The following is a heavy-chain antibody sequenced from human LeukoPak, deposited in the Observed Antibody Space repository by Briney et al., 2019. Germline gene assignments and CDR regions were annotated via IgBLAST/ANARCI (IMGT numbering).Heavy chain of an antibody. V-gene: IGHV3-30*18. CDR2: ISYDGSNK. CDR1: GFTFSSYG. Sequence: GGSLRLSCAASGFTFSSYGMHWVRQAPGKGLEWVAVISYDGSNKYYADSVKGRFAISRDNSQNTLYLQMNSLGADDTAVYYCAKVATWTYFDSWGQGTLVTVSS. D-gene: IGHD3/OR15-3a*01. J-gene: IGHJ4*02. CDR3: AKVATWTYFDS.